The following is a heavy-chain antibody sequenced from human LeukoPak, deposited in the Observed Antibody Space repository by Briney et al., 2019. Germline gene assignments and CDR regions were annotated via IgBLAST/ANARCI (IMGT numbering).Heavy chain of an antibody. D-gene: IGHD3-22*01. CDR1: GFTFSSYA. V-gene: IGHV3-23*01. Sequence: GGSLRLSCAASGFTFSSYAMSWVRQAPGKGLEWVSAISGSGGSTYYADPVKGRFTISRDNSKNTLYLQMNSLRAEDTAVYYCAKDQNYYDSSGYYYGLFRYWGQGTLVTVSS. CDR2: ISGSGGST. CDR3: AKDQNYYDSSGYYYGLFRY. J-gene: IGHJ4*02.